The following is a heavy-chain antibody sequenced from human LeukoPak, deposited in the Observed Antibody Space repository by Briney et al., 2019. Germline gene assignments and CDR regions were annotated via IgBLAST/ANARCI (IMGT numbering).Heavy chain of an antibody. Sequence: KPSETLSLTCAVSGYSISSGYYWGWIRQPPGKGLEWVGNIYHTGSTYYNPPLKGRVTISGDTSKNQFSLKLSSVTAADTAVYYCARCQHYFDSSAYPRPYYFDYWGRGTLVTVSS. CDR1: GYSISSGYY. D-gene: IGHD3-22*01. CDR3: ARCQHYFDSSAYPRPYYFDY. V-gene: IGHV4-38-2*01. J-gene: IGHJ4*02. CDR2: IYHTGST.